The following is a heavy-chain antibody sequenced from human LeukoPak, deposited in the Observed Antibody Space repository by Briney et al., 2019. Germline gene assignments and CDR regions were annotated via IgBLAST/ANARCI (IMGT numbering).Heavy chain of an antibody. J-gene: IGHJ6*02. CDR1: GFTFSSYA. D-gene: IGHD2-2*01. CDR2: ISYDGSNK. V-gene: IGHV3-30*04. Sequence: GGSLRLSCAASGFTFSSYAMHWVRQAPGKGLEWVAVISYDGSNKYYADSVKGRFTISRDNSKNTLYLQMNSLRAEDTAVYYCAREHSYCSSTSCSRGRYYGIDVWGQGTTVTVSS. CDR3: AREHSYCSSTSCSRGRYYGIDV.